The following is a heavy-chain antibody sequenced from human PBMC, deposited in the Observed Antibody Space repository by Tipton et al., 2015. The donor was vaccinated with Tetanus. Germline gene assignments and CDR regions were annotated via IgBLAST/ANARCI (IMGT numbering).Heavy chain of an antibody. CDR3: ARAPRYWGGDCYHFDY. CDR1: GFAVAVNY. V-gene: IGHV3-53*01. Sequence: GSLRLSCAASGFAVAVNYMTWVRQAPGKGLEWVSVLYSGGGPNYADSVKGRFTISRDNSKNTLYLHMNSLRVEDTAIYYCARAPRYWGGDCYHFDYWGQGTLVTVSS. D-gene: IGHD2-21*02. CDR2: LYSGGGP. J-gene: IGHJ4*02.